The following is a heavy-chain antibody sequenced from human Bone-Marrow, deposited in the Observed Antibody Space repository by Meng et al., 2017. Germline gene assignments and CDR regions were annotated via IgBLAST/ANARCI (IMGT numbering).Heavy chain of an antibody. Sequence: GRSLRLSCAASGFTFSSYSMNWVRQAPGKGLEWVSSISSSSSYIYYADSVKGRFTISRDNTKNSPYLQMNSLRAEDTAVYYCATRGKTYYGSGRLQNPDYWGQGTLVTVSS. D-gene: IGHD3-10*01. CDR2: ISSSSSYI. CDR1: GFTFSSYS. V-gene: IGHV3-21*01. CDR3: ATRGKTYYGSGRLQNPDY. J-gene: IGHJ4*02.